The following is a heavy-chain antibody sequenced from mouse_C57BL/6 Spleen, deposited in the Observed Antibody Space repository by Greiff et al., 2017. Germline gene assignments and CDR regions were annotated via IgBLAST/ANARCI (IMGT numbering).Heavy chain of an antibody. CDR3: ARSGFITTVVADY. CDR2: IYPGDGDT. D-gene: IGHD1-1*01. Sequence: QVQLQQSGPELVKPGASVKISCKASGYAFSSSWMNWVKQRPGQGLEWIGRIYPGDGDTTYNGKFQGKATLTADKSSNTAYMQLSSLTSEDSAVYFCARSGFITTVVADYWGQGTTLTVSS. J-gene: IGHJ2*01. V-gene: IGHV1-82*01. CDR1: GYAFSSSW.